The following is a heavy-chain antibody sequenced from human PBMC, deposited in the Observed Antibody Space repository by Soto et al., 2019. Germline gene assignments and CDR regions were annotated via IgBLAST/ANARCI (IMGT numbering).Heavy chain of an antibody. CDR1: GYSFTSYW. CDR2: IDPSDSYT. J-gene: IGHJ6*02. D-gene: IGHD3-10*01. CDR3: ATHYYYGSGSYYTPGYYYGMDV. V-gene: IGHV5-10-1*01. Sequence: GESLKISCKGSGYSFTSYWISWVRQMPGKGLEWMGRIDPSDSYTNYSPSFQGHVTISADKSISTAYLQWSSLKASDTAMYYCATHYYYGSGSYYTPGYYYGMDVWGQGTTVTVSS.